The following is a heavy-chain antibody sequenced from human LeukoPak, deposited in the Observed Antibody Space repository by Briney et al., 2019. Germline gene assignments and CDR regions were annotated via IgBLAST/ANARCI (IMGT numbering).Heavy chain of an antibody. CDR2: IHHSGIT. V-gene: IGHV4-38-2*02. J-gene: IGHJ4*02. CDR3: ARTYSSGQGAYY. Sequence: SETLSLTCTVSDYSISNTYYWGWIRQPPGQGLEWIGNIHHSGITNYNPSLKSRVTISVDTSKNQFSLKLTSMTAADAAIYYCARTYSSGQGAYYWGQGTLVTVSS. CDR1: DYSISNTYY. D-gene: IGHD6-19*01.